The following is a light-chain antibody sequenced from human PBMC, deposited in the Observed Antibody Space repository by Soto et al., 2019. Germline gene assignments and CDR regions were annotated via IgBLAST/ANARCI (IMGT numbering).Light chain of an antibody. CDR1: SSDVDGYNY. V-gene: IGLV2-14*03. CDR2: DVS. CDR3: CSYTTSNTRQIV. J-gene: IGLJ1*01. Sequence: QSVLTQPAPVSGSPGQSITISCTGTSSDVDGYNYVSWYQHHPGKAPKLMIYDVSNRPSGVSNRFSGSKSGNTASLTISGLQPEDEADYYCCSYTTSNTRQIVFGTGTKVTVL.